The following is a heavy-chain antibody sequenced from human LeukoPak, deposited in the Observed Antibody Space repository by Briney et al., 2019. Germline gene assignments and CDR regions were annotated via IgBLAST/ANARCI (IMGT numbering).Heavy chain of an antibody. V-gene: IGHV3-30-3*01. Sequence: PGGSLRLSCAASGFTFSSYAMHWVRQAPGKGLEWVAVTSYDGSNKYYADSVKGRLTISRDNSKNTLYLQMNSLRAEDTAVYYCAKDHEASGSPYLIFDYWGQGTLVTVSS. J-gene: IGHJ4*02. CDR1: GFTFSSYA. CDR2: TSYDGSNK. D-gene: IGHD1-26*01. CDR3: AKDHEASGSPYLIFDY.